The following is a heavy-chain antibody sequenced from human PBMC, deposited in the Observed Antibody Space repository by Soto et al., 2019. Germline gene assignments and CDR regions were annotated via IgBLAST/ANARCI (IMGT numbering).Heavy chain of an antibody. CDR1: GGTFSSYA. D-gene: IGHD4-17*01. CDR3: ARDAAQGYGGNTYYYYGMDV. Sequence: EASVKVSCKASGGTFSSYAISWVRQAPGQGLEWMGGIIPIFGTANYAQKFQGRVTITADKSTSTAYMELSSLRSEDTAVYYCARDAAQGYGGNTYYYYGMDVWGQGTTVTVSS. J-gene: IGHJ6*02. V-gene: IGHV1-69*06. CDR2: IIPIFGTA.